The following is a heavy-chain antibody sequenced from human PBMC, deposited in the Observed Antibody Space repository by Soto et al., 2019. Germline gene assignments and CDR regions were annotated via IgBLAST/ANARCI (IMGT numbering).Heavy chain of an antibody. V-gene: IGHV3-9*01. J-gene: IGHJ4*02. D-gene: IGHD6-13*01. CDR2: INYNSGSV. CDR1: GFTFDVYA. Sequence: EVQLVESGGGWVQPGRSPRLSCAVSGFTFDVYAMHWVRQAPGKGLEWVSGINYNSGSVGYADSVKGRFTISRDNAKNSLHLQMNSLRAEDTAVYYCAKDISLRGWVYLVVEYWGQGTLVTVSP. CDR3: AKDISLRGWVYLVVEY.